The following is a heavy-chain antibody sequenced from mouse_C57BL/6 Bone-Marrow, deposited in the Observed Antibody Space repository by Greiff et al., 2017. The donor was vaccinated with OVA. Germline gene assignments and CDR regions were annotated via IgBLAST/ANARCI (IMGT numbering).Heavy chain of an antibody. D-gene: IGHD1-1*01. CDR2: IDPETGGT. V-gene: IGHV1-15*01. CDR1: GYTFTDYE. CDR3: TRSDITTVVPFAY. J-gene: IGHJ3*01. Sequence: QVQLKQSGAELVRPGASVTLSCKASGYTFTDYEMHWVKQTPVHGLEWIGAIDPETGGTAYNQKFKGKAILTADKSSSTAYMELRSLTSEDSAVYYCTRSDITTVVPFAYWGQGTLVTVSA.